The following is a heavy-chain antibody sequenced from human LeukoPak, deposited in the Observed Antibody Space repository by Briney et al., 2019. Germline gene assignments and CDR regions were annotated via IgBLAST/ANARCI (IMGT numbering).Heavy chain of an antibody. CDR3: ARGLKKYYYGSGSYFGYYYYMDV. Sequence: ASVKVSCKASGYTFTSYDINWVRQATGRGLEWMGWMNPNSGNTGYAQKFQGRVTMTRNTSISPAYMELSSLRSEDTAVYYCARGLKKYYYGSGSYFGYYYYMDVWGKGTTVTVSS. J-gene: IGHJ6*03. CDR2: MNPNSGNT. D-gene: IGHD3-10*01. V-gene: IGHV1-8*01. CDR1: GYTFTSYD.